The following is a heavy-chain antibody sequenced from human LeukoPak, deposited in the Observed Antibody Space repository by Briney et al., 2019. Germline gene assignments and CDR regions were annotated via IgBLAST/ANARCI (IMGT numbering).Heavy chain of an antibody. V-gene: IGHV3-7*01. CDR2: IRQDGSAK. Sequence: GGSLRLSCAVSGFTFSTYWMSWVRQAPGKGLEWVANIRQDGSAKYYVDSVRGRFTISRDNAKNSLYLQMNSLRAEDTGVYYCATTSDAPANMWGQGTLVTVSS. CDR3: ATTSDAPANM. CDR1: GFTFSTYW. D-gene: IGHD2-2*01. J-gene: IGHJ4*02.